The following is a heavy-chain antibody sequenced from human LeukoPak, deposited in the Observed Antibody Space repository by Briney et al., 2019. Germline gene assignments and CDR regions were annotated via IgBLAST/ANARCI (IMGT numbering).Heavy chain of an antibody. V-gene: IGHV3-7*03. Sequence: GSLRLSCAASGFTFSRYWMSWVRQAPGKGLEWVANIKQDGSEKDYVDSVKGRYTISRDNAKNSLYLQMNSLRAEDTAVYYCARAFSGSYVGNWGQGTLVTVPS. J-gene: IGHJ4*02. D-gene: IGHD1-26*01. CDR1: GFTFSRYW. CDR3: ARAFSGSYVGN. CDR2: IKQDGSEK.